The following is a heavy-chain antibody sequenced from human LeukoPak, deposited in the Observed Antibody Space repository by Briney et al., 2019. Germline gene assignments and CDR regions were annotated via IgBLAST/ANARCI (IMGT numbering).Heavy chain of an antibody. V-gene: IGHV3-15*01. CDR2: IKSKTDGGTT. Sequence: GGSLRLSCAASGFTFNNAWMGWVRQAPGKGLEWVGRIKSKTDGGTTDYAAPVKGRFTISRDDSKNTLYLQMNSLKTEDTAVYYCITFSMIVVVITDWGQGTLVTVSS. J-gene: IGHJ4*02. CDR3: ITFSMIVVVITD. D-gene: IGHD3-22*01. CDR1: GFTFNNAW.